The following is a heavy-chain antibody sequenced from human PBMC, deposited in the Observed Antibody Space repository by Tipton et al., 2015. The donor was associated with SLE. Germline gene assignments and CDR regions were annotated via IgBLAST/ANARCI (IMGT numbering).Heavy chain of an antibody. CDR2: ISSSSSYI. Sequence: GSLRLSCAASGFTFSSYNMNWVRQAPGKGLEWVSSISSSSSYIYCADSVKGRFTISRDNAKNSLYLQMNSLRAEDTAVYYCARGYSGYEAGDYWGQGTLVTVSS. CDR3: ARGYSGYEAGDY. J-gene: IGHJ4*02. CDR1: GFTFSSYN. D-gene: IGHD5-12*01. V-gene: IGHV3-21*03.